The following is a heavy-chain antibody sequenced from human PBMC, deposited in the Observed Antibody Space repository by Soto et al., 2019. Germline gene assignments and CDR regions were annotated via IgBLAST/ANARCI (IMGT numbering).Heavy chain of an antibody. J-gene: IGHJ1*01. CDR2: INPNSGGT. CDR3: ARDVWGHSSSRGGYFQH. CDR1: GYTFTGYY. D-gene: IGHD6-6*01. V-gene: IGHV1-2*04. Sequence: ASVKVFCKASGYTFTGYYMHWVRQAPGQGLEWMGWINPNSGGTNYAQKFQGWVTMTRDTSISTAYMELSRLRSDDTAVYYCARDVWGHSSSRGGYFQHWGQGTLVTVSS.